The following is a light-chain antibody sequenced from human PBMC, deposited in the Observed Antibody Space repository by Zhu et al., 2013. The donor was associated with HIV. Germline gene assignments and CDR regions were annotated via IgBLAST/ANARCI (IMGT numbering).Light chain of an antibody. J-gene: IGKJ1*01. CDR2: GAS. V-gene: IGKV3-20*01. Sequence: EIVMTQSPGTLSLSPGERATLSCRASQSVSSSYLAWYQQKPGQAPRLLIYGASSRATGIPDRFSGSGSGTDFTLTISRLEPEDLGVYYCQQYNNWPRTFGQGTKVEIK. CDR3: QQYNNWPRT. CDR1: QSVSSSY.